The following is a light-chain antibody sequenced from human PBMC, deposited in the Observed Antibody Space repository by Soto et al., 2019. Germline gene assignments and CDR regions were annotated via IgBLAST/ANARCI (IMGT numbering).Light chain of an antibody. V-gene: IGKV3-20*01. CDR2: GAS. CDR1: HSLSSNS. CDR3: QQYDGSPPT. J-gene: IGKJ1*01. Sequence: EIVLTQSPSTLSLSPGERATLSCRASHSLSSNSLAWYQQKPGQAPRLLISGASSRAADIPDRFSGGGSGTAFTLSINRLGPEDFAVYCCQQYDGSPPTFGQGTKVDIK.